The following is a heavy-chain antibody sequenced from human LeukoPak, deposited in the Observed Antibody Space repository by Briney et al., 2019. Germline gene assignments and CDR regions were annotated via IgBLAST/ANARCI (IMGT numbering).Heavy chain of an antibody. D-gene: IGHD3-16*01. CDR2: IYSGDNT. J-gene: IGHJ4*02. CDR3: AGRRVLDASFDY. V-gene: IGHV3-66*01. CDR1: GFTVSNNY. Sequence: PGGSLRLSCAASGFTVSNNYMSGVRQAPGKGLEWVSVIYSGDNTYYVESVKGGFTISRDNSKNTLFLQMNRLRAEDTAVYYCAGRRVLDASFDYWGQGTLVT.